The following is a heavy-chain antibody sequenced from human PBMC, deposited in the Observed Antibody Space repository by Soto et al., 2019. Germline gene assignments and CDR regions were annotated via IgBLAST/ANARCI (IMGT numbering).Heavy chain of an antibody. CDR1: GYSFSSHW. CDR3: ARYSGSYWHYLDF. CDR2: IYPGDSDT. J-gene: IGHJ1*01. D-gene: IGHD1-26*01. V-gene: IGHV5-51*01. Sequence: PXESLKISCKGSGYSFSSHWVALVRQMPEKGLEWIGTIYPGDSDTKYSPACRGQVTISADTSVSTAYLQWRSLEATDSAIYYCARYSGSYWHYLDFWGQGPLVTVSS.